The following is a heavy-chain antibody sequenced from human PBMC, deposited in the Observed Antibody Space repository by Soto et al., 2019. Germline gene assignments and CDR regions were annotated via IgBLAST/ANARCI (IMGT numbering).Heavy chain of an antibody. CDR1: GGTFSSYA. Sequence: ASVKVSCKASGGTFSSYAISWVRQAPGQGLEWMGGIIPIFGTASYAQKFQGRVTITADESTSTAYMELSSLRSEDTAVYYCARGIKSSSSYYYYYGMDVWGQGTTVTVSS. V-gene: IGHV1-69*13. CDR3: ARGIKSSSSYYYYYGMDV. D-gene: IGHD6-6*01. J-gene: IGHJ6*02. CDR2: IIPIFGTA.